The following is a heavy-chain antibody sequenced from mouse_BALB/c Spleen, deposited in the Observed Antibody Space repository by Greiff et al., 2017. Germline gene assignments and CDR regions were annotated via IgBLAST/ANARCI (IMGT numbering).Heavy chain of an antibody. D-gene: IGHD2-10*02. CDR3: APREGYGNYEGYYAMDY. V-gene: IGHV1-84*02. J-gene: IGHJ4*01. CDR1: GYTFTDYY. CDR2: IYPGSGNT. Sequence: VHLVESGPELVKPGASVKISCKASGYTFTDYYINWVKQKPGQGLEWIGWIYPGSGNTKYNEKFKGKATLTVDTSSSTAYMQLSSLTSEDTAVYFCAPREGYGNYEGYYAMDYWGQGTSVTVSS.